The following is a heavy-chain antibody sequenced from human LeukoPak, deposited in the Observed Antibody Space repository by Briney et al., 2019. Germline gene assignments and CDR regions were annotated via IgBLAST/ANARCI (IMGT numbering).Heavy chain of an antibody. CDR2: INPSGGST. J-gene: IGHJ6*02. D-gene: IGHD6-19*01. Sequence: ASVNVSCTASGYTFTIYYMHWVRQAPGQGLEWMGIINPSGGSTSYAQKFQGRVTMTRDTSTSTVYMELSSLRSEDTAVYYCARDIAQWLVRSYYYYYGMDVWGQGTTVTVSS. CDR3: ARDIAQWLVRSYYYYYGMDV. V-gene: IGHV1-46*01. CDR1: GYTFTIYY.